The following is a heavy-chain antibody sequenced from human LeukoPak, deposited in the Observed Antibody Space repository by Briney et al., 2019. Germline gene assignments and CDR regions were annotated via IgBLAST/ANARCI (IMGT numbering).Heavy chain of an antibody. CDR1: GFTFSSYS. CDR2: ITSSSSSYI. D-gene: IGHD3-22*01. V-gene: IGHV3-21*05. Sequence: PGGSLRLSCAASGFTFSSYSMIWVRQAPGKGLEWVSYITSSSSSYIYYADSVKGRFTISRDNAKNSLYLQMNSLRAEDTAVYYCARENYYDSSGYHLGVDAFDIWGQGTMVTVSS. J-gene: IGHJ3*02. CDR3: ARENYYDSSGYHLGVDAFDI.